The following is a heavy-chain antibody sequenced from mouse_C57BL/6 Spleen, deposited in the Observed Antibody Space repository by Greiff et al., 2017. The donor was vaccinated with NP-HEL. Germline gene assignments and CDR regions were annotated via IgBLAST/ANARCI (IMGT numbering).Heavy chain of an antibody. Sequence: QVQLQQPGAELVKPGASVKMSCKASGYTFTSYWITWVKQRPGQGLEWIGDIYPGSGSTNYNEKFKSKATLTVDTSSSTAYMQLSSLTSEDSAVYYGASWGAGAGWFADWGQGTLVTVSA. CDR1: GYTFTSYW. J-gene: IGHJ3*01. V-gene: IGHV1-55*01. CDR2: IYPGSGST. CDR3: ASWGAGAGWFAD. D-gene: IGHD3-2*02.